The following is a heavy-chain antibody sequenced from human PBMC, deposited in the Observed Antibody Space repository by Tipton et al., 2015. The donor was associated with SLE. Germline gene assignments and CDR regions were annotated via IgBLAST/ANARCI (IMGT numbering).Heavy chain of an antibody. CDR2: INHSGST. J-gene: IGHJ3*02. CDR1: GGSLSDYY. Sequence: TLSLTCAVYGGSLSDYYWNWIRQPPGKGLEWIGEINHSGSTNYNPSLKSRVSISLDTSKNQFSLKLNSVTAADTAVYYCASLHGSGSGYAFGIWGQGTMVTVSS. CDR3: ASLHGSGSGYAFGI. D-gene: IGHD3-10*01. V-gene: IGHV4-34*01.